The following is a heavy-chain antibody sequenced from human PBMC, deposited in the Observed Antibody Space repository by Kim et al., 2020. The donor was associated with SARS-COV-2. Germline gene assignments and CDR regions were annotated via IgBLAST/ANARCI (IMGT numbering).Heavy chain of an antibody. CDR3: ARDRGGSSSWSFDY. D-gene: IGHD6-13*01. Sequence: NPSLKSRVTISVDTSKNQFSLKLSSVTAADTAVYYCARDRGGSSSWSFDYWGQGTLVTVSS. V-gene: IGHV4-39*07. J-gene: IGHJ4*02.